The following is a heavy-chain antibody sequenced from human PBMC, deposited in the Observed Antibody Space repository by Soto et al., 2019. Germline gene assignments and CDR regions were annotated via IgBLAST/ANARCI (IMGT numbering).Heavy chain of an antibody. CDR2: ISGSGGST. D-gene: IGHD2-15*01. V-gene: IGHV3-23*01. J-gene: IGHJ3*02. CDR1: GFTFSSYA. CDR3: AKGWGGYCSGGSCYSWVRDAFDI. Sequence: PGGSLRLSCAASGFTFSSYAMSWVRQAPGKGLEWVSAISGSGGSTYYADSVKGRFTISRDNSKNTLYLQMNSLRAEDTAVYYCAKGWGGYCSGGSCYSWVRDAFDIWGQGTMVTVSS.